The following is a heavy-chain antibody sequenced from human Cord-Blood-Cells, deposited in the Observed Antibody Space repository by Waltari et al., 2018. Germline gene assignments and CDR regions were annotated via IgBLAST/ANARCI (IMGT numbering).Heavy chain of an antibody. V-gene: IGHV1-2*02. CDR3: ARDLPVPAAMGNAFDI. D-gene: IGHD2-2*01. J-gene: IGHJ3*02. CDR1: GYTFTGYY. CDR2: INPNSGGT. Sequence: QVQLVQSVAEVKKPGASVKVSCKASGYTFTGYYMHWVRQAPAQGLEWMGWINPNSGGTNYAQKFQGRVTMTRDTSISTAYMELSRLRSDDTAVYYCARDLPVPAAMGNAFDIWGQGTMVTVSS.